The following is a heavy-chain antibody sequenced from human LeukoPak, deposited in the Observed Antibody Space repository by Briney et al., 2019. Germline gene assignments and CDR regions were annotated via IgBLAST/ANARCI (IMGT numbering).Heavy chain of an antibody. Sequence: SETLSLTCAVYGGSFSGYYWSWIRQPPGKGLEWIGEINHSGSTNYNPSLKSRVTISVDTSKNQFSLKLSSVTAADTAVYYCARGPKCSGGSCSVYWFDPWGQGTLVTVSS. CDR1: GGSFSGYY. J-gene: IGHJ5*02. D-gene: IGHD2-15*01. V-gene: IGHV4-34*01. CDR3: ARGPKCSGGSCSVYWFDP. CDR2: INHSGST.